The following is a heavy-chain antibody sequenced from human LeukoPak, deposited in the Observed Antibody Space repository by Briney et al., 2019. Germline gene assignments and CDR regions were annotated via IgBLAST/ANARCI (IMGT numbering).Heavy chain of an antibody. CDR3: SRESGAFSPFGY. D-gene: IGHD1-26*01. CDR2: ISLSGHT. Sequence: SETLSLTCDVSGGSISRTNWWSWVRQSPGQGLEWIGEISLSGHTNYNPCLQSRVTMSLDESKNQVSLDLASVTDADTAVYYCSRESGAFSPFGYWGQGTLVTVHS. V-gene: IGHV4-4*02. CDR1: GGSISRTNW. J-gene: IGHJ4*02.